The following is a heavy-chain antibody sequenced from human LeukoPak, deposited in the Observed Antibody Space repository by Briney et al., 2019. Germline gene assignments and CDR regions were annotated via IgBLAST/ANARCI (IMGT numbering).Heavy chain of an antibody. CDR3: AKLVVPAATASYYYYYMDV. J-gene: IGHJ6*03. V-gene: IGHV4-59*08. Sequence: PSEILSLTCTVSGGSISSYYWSWIRQPPGKGLEWIAYIYYSGSTNYNPSLKSRVTISVDTSKNQFSLKLSSVTAADTAVYYCAKLVVPAATASYYYYYMDVWGKGTTVTVSS. D-gene: IGHD2-2*01. CDR1: GGSISSYY. CDR2: IYYSGST.